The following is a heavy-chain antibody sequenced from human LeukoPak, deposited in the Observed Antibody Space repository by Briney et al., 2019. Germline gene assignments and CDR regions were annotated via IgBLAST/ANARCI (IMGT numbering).Heavy chain of an antibody. D-gene: IGHD3-3*01. Sequence: KSSETLSLTCAVSGGSISSGGYSWRWIRQPPGKGLEWIVYIYHSGSTYYNPSLKSRVTISVDRSKNQFSLKLSSVTAADTAVYYCARGSGNSPYYDFWSGYYRDWGQGTLVTVSS. CDR3: ARGSGNSPYYDFWSGYYRD. V-gene: IGHV4-30-2*01. J-gene: IGHJ4*02. CDR1: GGSISSGGYS. CDR2: IYHSGST.